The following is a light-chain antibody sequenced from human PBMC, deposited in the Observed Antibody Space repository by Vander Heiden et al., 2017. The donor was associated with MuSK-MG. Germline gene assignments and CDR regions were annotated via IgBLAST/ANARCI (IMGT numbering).Light chain of an antibody. CDR1: SIWSKS. Sequence: SYVLTQSPSVSVAPGMTARISCGGDSIWSKSVHWYQQKPGQAPVLVVYDDGDRPSGIPERFSGSNSGNTATLTITRVEAGDEADYYCQVWDGSSGHVFGSRTKVTVL. V-gene: IGLV3-21*03. J-gene: IGLJ1*01. CDR3: QVWDGSSGHV. CDR2: DDG.